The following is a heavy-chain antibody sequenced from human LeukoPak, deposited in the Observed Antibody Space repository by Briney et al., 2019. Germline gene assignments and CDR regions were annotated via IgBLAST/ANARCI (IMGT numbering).Heavy chain of an antibody. CDR2: ISSSGSTI. CDR3: ARGPFPYYYDSSGYRKRAFDI. D-gene: IGHD3-22*01. V-gene: IGHV3-48*03. J-gene: IGHJ3*02. CDR1: GFTFSSYE. Sequence: PGGSLRLSCAASGFTFSSYEMSWVRQAPGKGLEWVSYISSSGSTIYYADSVKGRFTISRDNAKNSLFLQMNSLRAEDTAAYYCARGPFPYYYDSSGYRKRAFDIWGQGTMVTVSS.